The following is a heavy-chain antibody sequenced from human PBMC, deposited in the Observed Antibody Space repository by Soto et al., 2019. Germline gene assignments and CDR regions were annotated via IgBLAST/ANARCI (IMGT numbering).Heavy chain of an antibody. Sequence: QVQLVQSGAEVKKSGASVRVSCKTSGYTFINYGITWLRQAPGQGLEWMGWLSAYNGDTSSSEKLQDRFTMTTDTSTNTVYMDLRSLTSDDTAVYYCARWSAIVGGAEALDVRGQGTMVIVAS. D-gene: IGHD1-26*01. J-gene: IGHJ3*01. CDR1: GYTFINYG. CDR2: LSAYNGDT. V-gene: IGHV1-18*01. CDR3: ARWSAIVGGAEALDV.